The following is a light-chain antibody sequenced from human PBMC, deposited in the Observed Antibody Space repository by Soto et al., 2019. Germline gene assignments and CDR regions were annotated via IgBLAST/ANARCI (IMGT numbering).Light chain of an antibody. V-gene: IGKV1-5*01. CDR3: QQSYSTPQT. CDR1: QSISSW. CDR2: DAS. Sequence: DIHMTQSPSTLSASVGDRVTITCRASQSISSWLAWFQQKPGKAPKVLIYDASSLESGVPSRFSGSGSGTEFTLTISNLQPDDFATYYCQQSYSTPQTFGQGTKVDIK. J-gene: IGKJ1*01.